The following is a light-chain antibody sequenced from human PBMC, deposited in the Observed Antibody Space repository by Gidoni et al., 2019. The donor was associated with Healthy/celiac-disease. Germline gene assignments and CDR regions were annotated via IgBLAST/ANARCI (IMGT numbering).Light chain of an antibody. CDR2: LGS. J-gene: IGKJ2*01. CDR1: QSLLHSTGYNY. V-gene: IGKV2-28*01. CDR3: MQALQTPPT. Sequence: DIVMTQYPLPLPVTPGEPASISCRSSQSLLHSTGYNYLDWYLQKKRQSPQLLNYLGSSRASGVPDRVSGSRSGTDCTLKISRVEAEDVGVYYFMQALQTPPTFGQGTKLEIK.